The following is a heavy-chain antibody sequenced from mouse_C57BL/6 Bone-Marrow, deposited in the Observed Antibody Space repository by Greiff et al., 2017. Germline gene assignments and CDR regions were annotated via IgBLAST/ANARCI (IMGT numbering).Heavy chain of an antibody. CDR1: GFTFSDYY. D-gene: IGHD1-1*01. J-gene: IGHJ2*01. Sequence: EVKLVEPEGGLVQPGSSLKLSCTASGFTFSDYYMAWVRQVPEQGLEWVANFNSDGSSTYYLDSLKSRFIISRDNAKNLLYMQMSSLKSEDTATYYCAREYYAFDYWGQGTTLTVSS. V-gene: IGHV5-16*01. CDR3: AREYYAFDY. CDR2: FNSDGSST.